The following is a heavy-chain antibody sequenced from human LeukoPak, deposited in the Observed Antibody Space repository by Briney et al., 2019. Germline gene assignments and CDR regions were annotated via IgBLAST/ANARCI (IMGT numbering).Heavy chain of an antibody. J-gene: IGHJ4*02. CDR2: ITANGGRT. D-gene: IGHD3-10*01. CDR1: GFTFSSNA. Sequence: GGSLRLSCAASGFTFSSNAMTWVRQAPGKGLEWVSVITANGGRTYYADSVKGRFTISRDNSKNTLSLQMNSLRADDTAVYYCAEDGAAPGSGGDYFDYWGQGTLVTVSS. V-gene: IGHV3-23*01. CDR3: AEDGAAPGSGGDYFDY.